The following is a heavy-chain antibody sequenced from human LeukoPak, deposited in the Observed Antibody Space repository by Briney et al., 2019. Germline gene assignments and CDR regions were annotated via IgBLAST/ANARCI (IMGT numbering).Heavy chain of an antibody. CDR1: GFTFSSYA. CDR3: AKDVSWNWFDP. J-gene: IGHJ5*02. Sequence: GGSLRLSCAASGFTFSSYAMSWVRQAPGKGLEWVSTISGSGGNTYYADSVKGRFTISRDNSKNTLYLQMNTLRAEDTAVYYCAKDVSWNWFDPWGQGTLVTVSS. CDR2: ISGSGGNT. V-gene: IGHV3-23*01.